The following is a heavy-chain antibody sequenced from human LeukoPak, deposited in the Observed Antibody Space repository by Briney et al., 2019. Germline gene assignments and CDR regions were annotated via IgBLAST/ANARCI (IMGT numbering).Heavy chain of an antibody. CDR3: ARVDGSPDY. Sequence: ASVKVSCKASGYTFTSYYMHWVRQAPGQGLEWMGIINPSGGSTSYAQQFQGRVTMTRDASISTAYMELSSLRSEDTAVYYCARVDGSPDYWGQGTLVTVSS. D-gene: IGHD2-15*01. V-gene: IGHV1-46*01. J-gene: IGHJ4*02. CDR2: INPSGGST. CDR1: GYTFTSYY.